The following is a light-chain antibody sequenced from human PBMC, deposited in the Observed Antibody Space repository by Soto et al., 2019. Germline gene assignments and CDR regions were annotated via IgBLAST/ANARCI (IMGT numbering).Light chain of an antibody. V-gene: IGKV1-5*03. Sequence: DILMTQSPSALSASVGDRVTITCRASQGISTFLAWYQQKPGKAPNLLIYYASNLQSGVPSRFGGSGSGTEFSLTISTLQPDDFATYYCQQYNSYPYTFGQGTKLEIK. J-gene: IGKJ2*01. CDR1: QGISTF. CDR2: YAS. CDR3: QQYNSYPYT.